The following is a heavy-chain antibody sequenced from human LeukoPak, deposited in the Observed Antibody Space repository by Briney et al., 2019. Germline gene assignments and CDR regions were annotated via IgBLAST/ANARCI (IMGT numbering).Heavy chain of an antibody. CDR3: SRENGAFSPFGY. Sequence: PSETLSLTCGVSGGSISNTNWWSWVRQPPGQGLEWIGEISLTGLTHYNPPLGSRVTVSLDKSKNQLSLNLSSVTAAETAVYFCSRENGAFSPFGYWGQGTLVTVLS. D-gene: IGHD2-8*01. CDR2: ISLTGLT. CDR1: GGSISNTNW. V-gene: IGHV4-4*02. J-gene: IGHJ4*02.